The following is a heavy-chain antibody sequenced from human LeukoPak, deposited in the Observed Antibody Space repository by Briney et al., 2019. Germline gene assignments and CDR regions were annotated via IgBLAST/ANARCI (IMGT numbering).Heavy chain of an antibody. Sequence: GGSLRLSCASSGFPLSIYWMHWVPQVPGKGLVGVSRLNSNGSNTRYADSVKGRFTISRDNAKNTRYLQMNSRRAEDTAVYYCSRNLELVYYDSSGYDYWGQGTLVIVSS. CDR1: GFPLSIYW. CDR3: SRNLELVYYDSSGYDY. D-gene: IGHD3-22*01. J-gene: IGHJ4*02. CDR2: LNSNGSNT. V-gene: IGHV3-74*01.